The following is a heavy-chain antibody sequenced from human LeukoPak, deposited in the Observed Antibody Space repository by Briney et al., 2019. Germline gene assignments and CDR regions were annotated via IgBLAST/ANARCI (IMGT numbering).Heavy chain of an antibody. J-gene: IGHJ4*02. CDR3: AKEGY. CDR1: GFSVSVNW. Sequence: GGSLRLSCAASGFSVSVNWMSWVRQAPGKGPEWVASIKKDESEKYYVYSVSGRFTISRDNAKNSLYLQMNSLRVEDTAVYYCAKEGYWGRGTLVTVSS. V-gene: IGHV3-7*01. CDR2: IKKDESEK.